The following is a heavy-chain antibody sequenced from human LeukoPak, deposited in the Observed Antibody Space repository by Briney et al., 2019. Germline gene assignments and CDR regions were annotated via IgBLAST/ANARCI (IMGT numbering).Heavy chain of an antibody. CDR1: GYTFTSYD. CDR2: MNPNSGNT. J-gene: IGHJ5*02. V-gene: IGHV1-8*03. CDR3: ARGQRPPYNWFGP. Sequence: GASVKVSCKASGYTFTSYDINWVRQATGQGLEWMGWMNPNSGNTGYAQKFQGRVTITRNTSISTAYMELSSLRSEDTAVYYCARGQRPPYNWFGPWGQGTLVTVSS. D-gene: IGHD1-1*01.